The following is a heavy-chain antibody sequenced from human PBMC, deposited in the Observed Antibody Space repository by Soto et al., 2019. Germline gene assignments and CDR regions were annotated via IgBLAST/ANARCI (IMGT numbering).Heavy chain of an antibody. Sequence: SETLFLTCTVSGGSISSGGYYWSWIRQHPGKGLEWIGYIYYSGSTYYNPSLKSRVTISVDTSKNQFSLKLSSVTAADTAVYYCARDPSYYDFWSGYYPLGMDVWGQGTTVTVSS. CDR2: IYYSGST. CDR3: ARDPSYYDFWSGYYPLGMDV. V-gene: IGHV4-31*03. J-gene: IGHJ6*02. CDR1: GGSISSGGYY. D-gene: IGHD3-3*01.